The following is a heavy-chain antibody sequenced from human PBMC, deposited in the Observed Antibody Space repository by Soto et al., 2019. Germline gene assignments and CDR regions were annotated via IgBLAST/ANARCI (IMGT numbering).Heavy chain of an antibody. D-gene: IGHD2-15*01. CDR3: TRDHVHCSGGFSVGINMDI. J-gene: IGHJ6*03. Sequence: EVQLVESGGGLVQPGGSLRLSCAVSGFTVSSKYMSWVRQAPGKGLEWVSLIHRGGSISYADSVKGRFTISRENSDNTLYLQISSLGVDDSGVYYCTRDHVHCSGGFSVGINMDICGTGTTDPVYS. V-gene: IGHV3-66*01. CDR2: IHRGGSI. CDR1: GFTVSSKY.